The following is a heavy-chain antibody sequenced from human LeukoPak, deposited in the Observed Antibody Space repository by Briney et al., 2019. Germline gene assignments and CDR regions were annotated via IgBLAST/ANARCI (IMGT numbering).Heavy chain of an antibody. Sequence: PSETLSLTCTVSGGSISSSSYYWGWIRQPPGKGLEWIGSIYYSGSTYYNPSLKSRVTISVDTSKNQFSLQLSSVTAADTAVYYCARGSNSPYYFDYWGQGTLVTVSS. D-gene: IGHD4-23*01. V-gene: IGHV4-39*01. J-gene: IGHJ4*02. CDR2: IYYSGST. CDR1: GGSISSSSYY. CDR3: ARGSNSPYYFDY.